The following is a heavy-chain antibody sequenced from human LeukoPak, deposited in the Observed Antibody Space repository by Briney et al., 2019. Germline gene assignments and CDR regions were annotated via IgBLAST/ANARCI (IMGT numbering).Heavy chain of an antibody. J-gene: IGHJ5*02. Sequence: GGSLRLSCAASGFTFSSFAMTWVRQAPGKGLEWVSSITGNHGPTYNTDSVKGRFTISRDNSQNTLYLQMNSLRAEDTAVYYCTKDPNGDYVGAFDPWGQGTLVSVSS. V-gene: IGHV3-23*01. D-gene: IGHD4-17*01. CDR2: ITGNHGPT. CDR1: GFTFSSFA. CDR3: TKDPNGDYVGAFDP.